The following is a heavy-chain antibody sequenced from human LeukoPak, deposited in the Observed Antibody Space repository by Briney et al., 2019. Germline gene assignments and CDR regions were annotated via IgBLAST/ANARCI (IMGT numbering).Heavy chain of an antibody. D-gene: IGHD1-26*01. J-gene: IGHJ4*02. Sequence: GGSLRLSCTTSGFTFSNYAFSWVRQAPGEGLDWVSAITTGAIAYYGDSVKGRFTISRDNSKNTLYLQMNSLRAEDTAVYYCARDIGIGAGHDYWGQGTLVTVSS. V-gene: IGHV3-23*01. CDR2: ITTGAIA. CDR1: GFTFSNYA. CDR3: ARDIGIGAGHDY.